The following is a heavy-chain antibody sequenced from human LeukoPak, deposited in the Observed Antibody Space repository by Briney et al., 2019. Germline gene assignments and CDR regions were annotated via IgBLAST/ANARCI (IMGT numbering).Heavy chain of an antibody. CDR3: ARDTPTVTTYLV. J-gene: IGHJ4*02. Sequence: ASVKVSCKASEYTFTGYYMHWVRQAPGRGLEWMGWINPNSGGTNYAQKFQGRVTMTRDTSISTAYMELSRLRSDDTAVYYCARDTPTVTTYLVWGQGTLVTVSS. V-gene: IGHV1-2*02. CDR2: INPNSGGT. D-gene: IGHD4-17*01. CDR1: EYTFTGYY.